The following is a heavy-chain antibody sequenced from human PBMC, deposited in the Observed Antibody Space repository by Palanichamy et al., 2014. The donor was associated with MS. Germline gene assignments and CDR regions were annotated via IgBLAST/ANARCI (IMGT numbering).Heavy chain of an antibody. CDR2: IDRYSDGT. J-gene: IGHJ4*02. Sequence: QVQLVQSGAEVKKSGASVKASCKTSGYTFTGYYIHWVRQAPGQGLEWMGWIDRYSDGTNYAQKFEGRVTMTRDTSISTAYMELSTLRSDDTAVYYCARRGRYGYDYWGQGTLVTVSS. D-gene: IGHD5-18*01. CDR3: ARRGRYGYDY. CDR1: GYTFTGYY. V-gene: IGHV1-2*02.